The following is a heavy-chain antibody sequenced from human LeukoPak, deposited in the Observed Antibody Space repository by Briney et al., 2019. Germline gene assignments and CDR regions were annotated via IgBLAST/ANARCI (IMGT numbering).Heavy chain of an antibody. CDR1: GFTFSGYG. Sequence: GGTLRLSCAASGFTFSGYGMSWVRQAPGKGLKWVSAISGSGGSTYYADSVKGRITISRDNSKNTLFLQMNSLRAEDTAVYYCAKSRGSGSKMARGVNFDYWGQGTLVTVSS. J-gene: IGHJ4*02. CDR3: AKSRGSGSKMARGVNFDY. CDR2: ISGSGGST. V-gene: IGHV3-23*01. D-gene: IGHD3-10*01.